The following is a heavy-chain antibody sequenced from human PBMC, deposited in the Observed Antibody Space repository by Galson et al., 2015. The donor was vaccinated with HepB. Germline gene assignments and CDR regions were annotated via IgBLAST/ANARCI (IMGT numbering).Heavy chain of an antibody. V-gene: IGHV4-59*01. D-gene: IGHD1-26*01. CDR2: IYYTGDS. CDR3: ASTSGSYLVAFDM. Sequence: ETLSLTCTVSGGSISSYHWSWVRQSPGKGLEWIGYIYYTGDSNYNPSLKSRVTMSVDTSKNQISLKLRSVTAADTAVYFCASTSGSYLVAFDMWGQGTVVTVSS. CDR1: GGSISSYH. J-gene: IGHJ3*02.